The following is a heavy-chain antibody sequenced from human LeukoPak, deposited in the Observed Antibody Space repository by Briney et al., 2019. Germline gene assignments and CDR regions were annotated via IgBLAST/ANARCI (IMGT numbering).Heavy chain of an antibody. J-gene: IGHJ5*02. CDR2: IYYSGST. D-gene: IGHD1-1*01. CDR3: ARDDLDTTGTTAGAHDP. Sequence: SETLSLTCTVSGGSISSYYWSWIRQPPGKGLEWIGYIYYSGSTNYNPSLKSRVTISVDTSKNQFSLKLSSVTAADTAVYYCARDDLDTTGTTAGAHDPWGQGTLVTVSS. V-gene: IGHV4-59*01. CDR1: GGSISSYY.